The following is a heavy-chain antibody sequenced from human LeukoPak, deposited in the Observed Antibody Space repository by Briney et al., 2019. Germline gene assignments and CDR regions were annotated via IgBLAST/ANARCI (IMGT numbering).Heavy chain of an antibody. CDR1: GFTFSSYS. D-gene: IGHD2-8*02. J-gene: IGHJ4*02. CDR3: ARGGTAGGRYGC. V-gene: IGHV3-7*01. Sequence: GGSLRLSCAASGFTFSSYSMNWVRQAPGKGLEWVANIKQDGSEKYYVDSVKGRFTISRDNAKNSLYLQMNSLRAEDTAVYYCARGGTAGGRYGCWGQGTLVTVSS. CDR2: IKQDGSEK.